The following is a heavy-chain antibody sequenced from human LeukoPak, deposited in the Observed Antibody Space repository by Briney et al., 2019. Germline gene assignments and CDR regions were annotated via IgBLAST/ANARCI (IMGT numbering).Heavy chain of an antibody. V-gene: IGHV4-34*01. CDR2: INHSGST. J-gene: IGHJ4*02. CDR3: ARGRRGNIVVVPAALGVYYFDY. CDR1: GGSFIGYY. Sequence: SETLSLTCAVYGGSFIGYYWSWIRQPPGKGLEWIGEINHSGSTNYNPSLKSQVTISVDTSKNQFSLKLSSVTAADTAVYYCARGRRGNIVVVPAALGVYYFDYWGQGTLVTVSS. D-gene: IGHD2-2*01.